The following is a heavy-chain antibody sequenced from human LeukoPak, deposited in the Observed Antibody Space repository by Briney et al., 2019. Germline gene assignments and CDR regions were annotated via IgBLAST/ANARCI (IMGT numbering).Heavy chain of an antibody. D-gene: IGHD6-13*01. V-gene: IGHV1-18*04. CDR3: ARRLAAAGTFDI. Sequence: ASVKVSCKASGYTFTGYYMHWVRQAPGQGLEWMGWISAYNGNTNHAQKLQGRVTMTTDTSTSTAYMELRSLRSDDTAVYYCARRLAAAGTFDIWGQGTMVTVSS. CDR2: ISAYNGNT. CDR1: GYTFTGYY. J-gene: IGHJ3*02.